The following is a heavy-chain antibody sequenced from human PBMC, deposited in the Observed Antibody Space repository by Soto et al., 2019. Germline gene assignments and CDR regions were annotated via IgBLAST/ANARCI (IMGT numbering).Heavy chain of an antibody. V-gene: IGHV3-23*01. CDR2: ISGGGGST. CDR1: GLTFSSYA. J-gene: IGHJ1*01. D-gene: IGHD1-26*01. CDR3: AKNLLSGNYVPAEYFQH. Sequence: GGSLRLSCAASGLTFSSYAMRWVRQAPGKGVEWVSAISGGGGSTYYADSVKGRFTISRDNSKNTLYLQMNSLRAEDTAVYYCAKNLLSGNYVPAEYFQHWGQGNLVTVSS.